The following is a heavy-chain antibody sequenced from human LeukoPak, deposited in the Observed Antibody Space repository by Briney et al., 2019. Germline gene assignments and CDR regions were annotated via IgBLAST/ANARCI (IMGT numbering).Heavy chain of an antibody. Sequence: GRSLRLSCAASTFTFDDYAMHWVRQAPGKGLEWVSLISWDGGSTYYADSVKGRFTISRDNSKNSLYLQMNSLRAEDTALYYCAKPYSSGWYAFDYWGQGTLVTVSS. CDR1: TFTFDDYA. CDR2: ISWDGGST. V-gene: IGHV3-43D*03. CDR3: AKPYSSGWYAFDY. J-gene: IGHJ4*02. D-gene: IGHD6-19*01.